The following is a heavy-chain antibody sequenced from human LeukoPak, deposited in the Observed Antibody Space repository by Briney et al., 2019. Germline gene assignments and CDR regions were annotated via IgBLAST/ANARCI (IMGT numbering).Heavy chain of an antibody. CDR1: GFTFSIYA. D-gene: IGHD3-22*01. CDR3: ARDRPNYYGSDGHYYRRDGDY. CDR2: ITSRGEST. J-gene: IGHJ4*02. V-gene: IGHV3-23*01. Sequence: GGSLRLSCAASGFTFSIYAMSWVRQAPGKGLQWVSSITSRGESTWYVDSVKGRFTITRDNSENKLYLQMHSLRAEDTAVYYCARDRPNYYGSDGHYYRRDGDYWGRGTLVSVSS.